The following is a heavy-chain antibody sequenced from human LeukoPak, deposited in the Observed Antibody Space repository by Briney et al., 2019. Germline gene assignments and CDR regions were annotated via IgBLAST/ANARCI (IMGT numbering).Heavy chain of an antibody. V-gene: IGHV4-34*01. J-gene: IGHJ4*02. D-gene: IGHD5-12*01. CDR3: ARAERGYSGYDPFDY. CDR1: GGSINSYY. Sequence: SETLSLTCTVSGGSINSYYWSWIRQPPGKGLEWIGEINHSGSTNYNPSLKSRVTISVDTSKNQFSLKLSSVTAADTAVYYCARAERGYSGYDPFDYWGQGTLVTVSS. CDR2: INHSGST.